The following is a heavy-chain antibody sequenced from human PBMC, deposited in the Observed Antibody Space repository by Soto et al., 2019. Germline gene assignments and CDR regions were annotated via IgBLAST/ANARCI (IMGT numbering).Heavy chain of an antibody. CDR2: ISGYNGNT. CDR3: ASDERAYCSGANCEPSFDY. CDR1: GYTFTPYG. J-gene: IGHJ4*02. Sequence: QVQLVQSGAEVKNPGASVKVPCKTSGYTFTPYGVSWVRQAPGLGLEWMGWISGYNGNTNSAPKFQGRVSMTTDTSTRTAYMELRSLRSDATAVYCCASDERAYCSGANCEPSFDYWGQGTLVTVSS. D-gene: IGHD2-15*01. V-gene: IGHV1-18*01.